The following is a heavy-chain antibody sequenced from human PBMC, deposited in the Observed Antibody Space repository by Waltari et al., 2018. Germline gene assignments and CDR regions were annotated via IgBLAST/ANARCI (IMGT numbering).Heavy chain of an antibody. D-gene: IGHD3-10*01. Sequence: QVQLVQSGAEVKKPGASVKVSCKVSGYTLPELSMHWVRPAPGKGLEWMGGLDPEDGGTIDAQKFQGRVNMTEDPSTDTAYMALSSLRSEDTAVYYCATYYGSGSDYNWFDPWGQGTLVTVSS. V-gene: IGHV1-24*01. J-gene: IGHJ5*02. CDR2: LDPEDGGT. CDR1: GYTLPELS. CDR3: ATYYGSGSDYNWFDP.